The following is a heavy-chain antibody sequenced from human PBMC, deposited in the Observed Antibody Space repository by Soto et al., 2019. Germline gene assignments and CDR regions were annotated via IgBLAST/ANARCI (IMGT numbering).Heavy chain of an antibody. V-gene: IGHV3-53*01. CDR3: ASWLEREHAYDI. Sequence: PGGSLRLSCAALGLTVRGKKYITWVRQAPGKGLEWVSALYDVDGTYYADSAKGRSTISRDNSNNIIYLQMNSLGPDDTAVYYCASWLEREHAYDIWGLGTMVTVSS. CDR1: GLTVRGKKY. D-gene: IGHD1-1*01. J-gene: IGHJ3*02. CDR2: LYDVDGT.